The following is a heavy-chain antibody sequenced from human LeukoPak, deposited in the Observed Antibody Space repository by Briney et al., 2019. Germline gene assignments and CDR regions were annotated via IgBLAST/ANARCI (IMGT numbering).Heavy chain of an antibody. CDR1: GGTFSSYA. V-gene: IGHV1-69*06. J-gene: IGHJ3*02. D-gene: IGHD2-15*01. CDR2: IIPIFGTA. Sequence: SVKVSCKASGGTFSSYAISWVRQAPGQGLEWMGGIIPIFGTANYAQKFQGRVTITADKSTSTACMELSSLRSEDTAVYYCARDKALKGVAARYAFDIWGQGTMVTVSS. CDR3: ARDKALKGVAARYAFDI.